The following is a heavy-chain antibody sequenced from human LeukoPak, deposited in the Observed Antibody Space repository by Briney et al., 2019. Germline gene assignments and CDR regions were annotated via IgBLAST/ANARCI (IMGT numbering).Heavy chain of an antibody. J-gene: IGHJ6*03. Sequence: PSETLSLTCTVSGGFINSYYWSWIRQPAGKGLEWIGRVYASGITNYNPSLKSRITMSVDTSKNQFSLKLTSVTAADTAVYYCARHNGFDRGYYYYMDVWGKGTTVTVSS. CDR2: VYASGIT. CDR1: GGFINSYY. CDR3: ARHNGFDRGYYYYMDV. V-gene: IGHV4-4*07. D-gene: IGHD3-9*01.